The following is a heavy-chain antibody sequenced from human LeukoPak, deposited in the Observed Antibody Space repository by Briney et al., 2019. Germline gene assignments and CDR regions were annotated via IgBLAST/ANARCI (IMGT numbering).Heavy chain of an antibody. D-gene: IGHD3-22*01. V-gene: IGHV3-66*01. CDR3: ATRYYYDSSGPMVGDAFDI. Sequence: GGSLRLSCAASGFTVHSNYMSWVRQAPGKGLEWVSGIYSGGSRYHADSVKGRFTISRDNSKNTLYLQMNSLRAEDTAVYYCATRYYYDSSGPMVGDAFDIWGQGTMVTVSS. CDR1: GFTVHSNY. CDR2: IYSGGSR. J-gene: IGHJ3*02.